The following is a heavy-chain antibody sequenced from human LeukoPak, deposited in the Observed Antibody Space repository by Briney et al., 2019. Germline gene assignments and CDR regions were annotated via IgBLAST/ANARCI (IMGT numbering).Heavy chain of an antibody. CDR2: INPNSGGT. D-gene: IGHD3-22*01. CDR1: GYTFTGYY. V-gene: IGHV1-2*02. Sequence: ASVKVSCKASGYTFTGYYMHWVRQAPGQGLEWMGWINPNSGGTNYAQKFQGRVTMTRDTSISTAYMELSRLRSDDTAVYYCAKDLRYDSSGYSSGGFDYWGQGTLVTVSS. J-gene: IGHJ4*02. CDR3: AKDLRYDSSGYSSGGFDY.